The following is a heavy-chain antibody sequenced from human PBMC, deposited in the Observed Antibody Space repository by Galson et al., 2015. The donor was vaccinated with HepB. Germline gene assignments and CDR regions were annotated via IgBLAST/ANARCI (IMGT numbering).Heavy chain of an antibody. Sequence: SLRLSCAASGFSFSDYYMSWIRQVPGKGLEWVSYINSGGTTIYYADSVKGRFTISRDNAKNSLYLQMNSLRAEDTGVYYCAKFCHSTSPGGHNCFDPWGQGTLVTVSS. CDR1: GFSFSDYY. V-gene: IGHV3-11*01. CDR3: AKFCHSTSPGGHNCFDP. D-gene: IGHD6-6*01. J-gene: IGHJ5*02. CDR2: INSGGTTI.